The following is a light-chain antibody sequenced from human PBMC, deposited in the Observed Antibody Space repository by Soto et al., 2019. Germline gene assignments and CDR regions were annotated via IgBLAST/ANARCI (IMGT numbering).Light chain of an antibody. CDR1: SSNIGSNT. V-gene: IGLV1-44*01. CDR2: SNN. CDR3: AAWDASLNGRDWV. J-gene: IGLJ3*02. Sequence: QSVLTQPPSASGTPGQRVTISCSGSSSNIGSNTVNWYQQLPGTAPKLLIDSNNQRPSGVPDRFSGSKSGTSASLAISGLQSEDEVDYYCAAWDASLNGRDWVFGGGTKVTVL.